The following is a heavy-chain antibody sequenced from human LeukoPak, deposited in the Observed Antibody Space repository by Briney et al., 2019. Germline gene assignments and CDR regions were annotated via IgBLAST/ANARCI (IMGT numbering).Heavy chain of an antibody. Sequence: EGSLRLSCAASGFTFSDYYMSWIRQAPGKGLEWVSYISSSGSTIYYADSVKGRFTISRDNAKNSLYLQMNSRRAEDTAVYYCARGAGRYSLYGMDVWGQGTTVTVSS. V-gene: IGHV3-11*01. D-gene: IGHD5-18*01. CDR3: ARGAGRYSLYGMDV. CDR1: GFTFSDYY. CDR2: ISSSGSTI. J-gene: IGHJ6*02.